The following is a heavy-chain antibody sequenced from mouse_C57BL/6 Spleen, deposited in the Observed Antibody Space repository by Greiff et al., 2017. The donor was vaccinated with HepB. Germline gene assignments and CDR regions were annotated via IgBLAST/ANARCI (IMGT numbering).Heavy chain of an antibody. CDR1: GYTFTSYW. Sequence: VQLQQPGAELVMPGASVKLSCKASGYTFTSYWMHWVKQRPGQGLEWIGEIDPSDSYTNYNQKFKGKSTLTVDKSSSTAYMQLSSLTSEDSAVYYCARDGYKDYAMDYWGQGTSVTVSS. CDR3: ARDGYKDYAMDY. J-gene: IGHJ4*01. V-gene: IGHV1-69*01. CDR2: IDPSDSYT. D-gene: IGHD2-3*01.